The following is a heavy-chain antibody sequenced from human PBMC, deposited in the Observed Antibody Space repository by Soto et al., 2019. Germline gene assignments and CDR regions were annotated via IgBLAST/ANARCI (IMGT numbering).Heavy chain of an antibody. J-gene: IGHJ5*02. D-gene: IGHD3-10*01. V-gene: IGHV4-39*01. CDR2: IYYSGST. CDR3: ARHSRYYYGSGSYYKEDWFDP. Sequence: EWIGSIYYSGSTYYNPSLKSRVTISVDTSKNQFSLKLSSVTAADTAVYYCARHSRYYYGSGSYYKEDWFDPWGQGTLVTVS.